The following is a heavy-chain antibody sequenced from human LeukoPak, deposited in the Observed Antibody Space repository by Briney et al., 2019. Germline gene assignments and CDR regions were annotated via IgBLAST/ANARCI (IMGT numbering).Heavy chain of an antibody. CDR1: GYSFVSYS. CDR3: ARQTPGQYGMDV. CDR2: FLLVDSNN. J-gene: IGHJ6*02. Sequence: GGPWNFSCQGSGYSFVSYSSGWFGKLQGRGWEWMGIFLLVDSNNRYSPSFQGQVTISADKSLSTAYLQWSSLKASDTAMYYCARQTPGQYGMDVWGQGTTVTVSS. V-gene: IGHV5-51*02.